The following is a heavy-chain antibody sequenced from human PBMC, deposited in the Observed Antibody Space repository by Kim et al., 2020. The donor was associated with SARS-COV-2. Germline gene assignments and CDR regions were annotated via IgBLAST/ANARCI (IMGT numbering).Heavy chain of an antibody. CDR1: GGSISSYY. V-gene: IGHV4-59*01. D-gene: IGHD2-15*01. CDR3: ARGSGGNREGNFDY. CDR2: MYYSGST. J-gene: IGHJ4*02. Sequence: SETLSLTCTVSGGSISSYYWNWIRQPPGKGLEWIGYMYYSGSTSYNPSLKSRVTISVDTSKNQFSLKLSSVTAADTAVYYCARGSGGNREGNFDYWGQGTLVTVSS.